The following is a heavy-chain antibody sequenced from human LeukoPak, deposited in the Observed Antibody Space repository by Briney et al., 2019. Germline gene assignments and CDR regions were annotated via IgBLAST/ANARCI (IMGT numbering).Heavy chain of an antibody. CDR3: ASTVTTSSYYDSSGYLVPPDY. Sequence: ASVRVSCKASGYTFTGYYMHWVRQAPGQGLEWMGWINPNSGGTNYAQKFQGRVTMTRDTSISTAYMELSRLRSDDTAVYYCASTVTTSSYYDSSGYLVPPDYWGQGTLVTVSS. CDR1: GYTFTGYY. CDR2: INPNSGGT. J-gene: IGHJ4*02. D-gene: IGHD3-22*01. V-gene: IGHV1-2*02.